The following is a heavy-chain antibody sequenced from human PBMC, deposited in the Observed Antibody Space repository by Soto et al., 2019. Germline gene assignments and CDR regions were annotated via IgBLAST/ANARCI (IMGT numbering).Heavy chain of an antibody. Sequence: GGSLRLSCAASGFTFSSYAMSWVRQAPGKGLEWVSAISGSGGSTYYADSVKGRFTISRDNSKNTLFLQMNSLRAEDTAVYYRAKKGYCTGGSCYSYAMDVWGQGTSVTVSS. CDR1: GFTFSSYA. CDR2: ISGSGGST. CDR3: AKKGYCTGGSCYSYAMDV. V-gene: IGHV3-23*01. D-gene: IGHD2-15*01. J-gene: IGHJ6*02.